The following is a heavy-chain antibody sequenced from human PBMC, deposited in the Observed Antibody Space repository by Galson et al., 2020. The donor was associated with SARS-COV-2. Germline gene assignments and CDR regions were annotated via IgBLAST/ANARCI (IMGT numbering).Heavy chain of an antibody. D-gene: IGHD6-19*01. CDR2: FDPEDGET. V-gene: IGHV1-24*01. CDR1: GYTLTELS. J-gene: IGHJ6*02. Sequence: GESLKISCKVSGYTLTELSMHWVRQAPGKGLEWMGGFDPEDGETIYAQKFQGRVTMTEDTSTDTAYMELSSLRSEDTAVYYCATSIAVAGTPDHYYYYYGMDVWGQGTTVTVSS. CDR3: ATSIAVAGTPDHYYYYYGMDV.